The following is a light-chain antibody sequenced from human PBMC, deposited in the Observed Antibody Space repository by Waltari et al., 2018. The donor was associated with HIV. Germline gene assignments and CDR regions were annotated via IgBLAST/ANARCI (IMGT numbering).Light chain of an antibody. Sequence: SYELTQPPSVSVSPGQTARITCSGDALPDQYAYWYQKKPGQAPLLVKYKDNERPSGIPDRFSGSSSGTTVTLTISGVQAEDEADYYCQSADSSGTWRVFGGGTKLTVL. J-gene: IGLJ3*02. V-gene: IGLV3-25*03. CDR3: QSADSSGTWRV. CDR2: KDN. CDR1: ALPDQY.